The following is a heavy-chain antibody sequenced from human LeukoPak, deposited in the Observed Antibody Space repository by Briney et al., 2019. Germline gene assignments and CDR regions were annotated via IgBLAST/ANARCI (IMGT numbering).Heavy chain of an antibody. CDR1: GYTFTDYY. Sequence: ASVQVSCKASGYTFTDYYMHWVRQAPGQGLELIGWINPTRGGTKYAQQFQDRVTMTMDKSNNLSYMELSRLRSDDTAVYYCAREFRTTTWSYDAFDLWGQGTMVTVSS. CDR2: INPTRGGT. CDR3: AREFRTTTWSYDAFDL. V-gene: IGHV1-2*02. J-gene: IGHJ3*01. D-gene: IGHD1/OR15-1a*01.